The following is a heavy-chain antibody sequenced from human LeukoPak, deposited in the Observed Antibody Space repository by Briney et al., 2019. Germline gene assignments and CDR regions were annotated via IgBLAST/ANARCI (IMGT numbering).Heavy chain of an antibody. D-gene: IGHD3-16*01. CDR3: ARHMHSYAYFDY. Sequence: PSETLSLTCTVSGDSMSSYYWSWVRQPPGKGLEWIGYIYYSGSINYNPSLKSRVAISLDTSKNQFSLILSSVTAADTAVYYCARHMHSYAYFDYWGQGSLVTVSS. J-gene: IGHJ4*02. CDR1: GDSMSSYY. CDR2: IYYSGSI. V-gene: IGHV4-59*08.